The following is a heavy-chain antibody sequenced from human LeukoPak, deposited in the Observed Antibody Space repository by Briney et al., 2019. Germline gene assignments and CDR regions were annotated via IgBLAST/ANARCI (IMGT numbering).Heavy chain of an antibody. V-gene: IGHV4-34*01. J-gene: IGHJ5*02. CDR2: INHSGST. CDR1: GGSFSGYY. D-gene: IGHD6-13*01. CDR3: ARVPGIEAARRWFDP. Sequence: SETLSLTCAVYGGSFSGYYWSWIRQPPGKGLEWIGEINHSGSTNYNPSLKSRVTISVDTSKNQFSLKLSSVTAADTAVYYCARVPGIEAARRWFDPWGQGTLVTVSS.